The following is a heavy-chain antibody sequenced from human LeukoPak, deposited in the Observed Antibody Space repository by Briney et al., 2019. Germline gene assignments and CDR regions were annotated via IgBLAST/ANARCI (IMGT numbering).Heavy chain of an antibody. CDR3: ARDGLWGSFEY. V-gene: IGHV3-21*05. CDR2: ISSSSAYI. Sequence: GRSLRLSCAASGFTFNGYSFNWVREAPGKGLEWVAHISSSSAYIYYADSAKGRFTISRDNAKNSLYLQMNSLRAEDTAVYNGARDGLWGSFEYWGQGTLLTVSS. CDR1: GFTFNGYS. D-gene: IGHD3-16*01. J-gene: IGHJ4*02.